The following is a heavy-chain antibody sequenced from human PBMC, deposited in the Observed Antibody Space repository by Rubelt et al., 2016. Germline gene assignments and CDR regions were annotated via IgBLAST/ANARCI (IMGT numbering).Heavy chain of an antibody. CDR2: VRSKTYGGTT. CDR1: GGSIRSRSYY. CDR3: TRDFRFSFDY. V-gene: IGHV3-49*05. Sequence: LQLQESGPGLVKPSETLSLTCTVSGGSIRSRSYYWGWFRQAPGKGLEWVGFVRSKTYGGTTEYAASVKGRFSISRDDSKTIAYLQMNSLKTEYTAMYYCTRDFRFSFDYWGQGTLVTVSS. J-gene: IGHJ4*02.